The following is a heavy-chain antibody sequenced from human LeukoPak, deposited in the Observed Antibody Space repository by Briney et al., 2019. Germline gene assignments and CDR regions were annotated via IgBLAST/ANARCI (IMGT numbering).Heavy chain of an antibody. Sequence: SETLSLTCTVSGYSISSGYYWGWIRQPPGKGLEWIGYIYYSGSTNYNPSLKSRVTISVDTSKNQFSLKLSSVTAADTAVYYCARRGWDAFDIWGQGTMVTVSS. V-gene: IGHV4-61*01. CDR3: ARRGWDAFDI. D-gene: IGHD2-15*01. CDR2: IYYSGST. J-gene: IGHJ3*02. CDR1: GYSISSGYY.